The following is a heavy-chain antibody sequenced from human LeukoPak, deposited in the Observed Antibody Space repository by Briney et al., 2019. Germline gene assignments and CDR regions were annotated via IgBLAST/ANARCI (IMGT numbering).Heavy chain of an antibody. Sequence: SETLSLTCTVSDGSISSGDYYWSWIRQPPGKGLEWIGYIYYSGSTYYNPSLKSRVTISVDTSKNQFSLKLSSVTAADTAVYYCARGRLGQQLVFFRGYYFDYWGQGTLVTVSS. D-gene: IGHD6-13*01. J-gene: IGHJ4*02. CDR1: DGSISSGDYY. CDR3: ARGRLGQQLVFFRGYYFDY. CDR2: IYYSGST. V-gene: IGHV4-30-4*08.